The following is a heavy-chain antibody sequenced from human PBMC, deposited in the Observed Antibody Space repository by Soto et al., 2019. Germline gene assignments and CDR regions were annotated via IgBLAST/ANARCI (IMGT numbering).Heavy chain of an antibody. J-gene: IGHJ4*02. V-gene: IGHV4-59*01. Sequence: QVQLQESGPGLVKPSETLSLTCTVSGGSIRSYYWSWIRQPPGKGLEWIGYIYYSGSTNYNPSLNSRVTISVDTSKNQFSLKLSSVTAAVTAVYYCARRWGPTFDYWGQGTLVTVSS. D-gene: IGHD1-26*01. CDR2: IYYSGST. CDR3: ARRWGPTFDY. CDR1: GGSIRSYY.